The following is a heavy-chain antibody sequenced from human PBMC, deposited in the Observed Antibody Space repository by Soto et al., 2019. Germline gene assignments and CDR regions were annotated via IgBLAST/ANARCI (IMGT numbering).Heavy chain of an antibody. CDR3: AVFKGTHYYYGMDV. V-gene: IGHV1-3*01. J-gene: IGHJ6*02. CDR2: INAGNGST. CDR1: GYTFTSYA. D-gene: IGHD3-10*01. Sequence: ASVKVSCKASGYTFTSYAMHWVRQAPGQRLEWMGWINAGNGSTKYSQKFQGRVTITRDTSASTAYMELSSLRSEDTAVYYCAVFKGTHYYYGMDVWGQGTTVTVSS.